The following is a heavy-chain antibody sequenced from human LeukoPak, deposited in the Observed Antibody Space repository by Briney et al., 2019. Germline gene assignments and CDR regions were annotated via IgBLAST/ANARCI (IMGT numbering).Heavy chain of an antibody. CDR3: ARDSGSSWYYYYYYMDV. D-gene: IGHD6-13*01. J-gene: IGHJ6*03. CDR1: GYTFTSYY. CDR2: INPSGGST. Sequence: GASVKVSCKASGYTFTSYYMHWVRQAPGQGLEWMGIINPSGGSTSYAQKFQGRVTMTRDMSTSTVYIELSSLRSEDTAVYYCARDSGSSWYYYYYYMDVWGKGTTVTVSS. V-gene: IGHV1-46*01.